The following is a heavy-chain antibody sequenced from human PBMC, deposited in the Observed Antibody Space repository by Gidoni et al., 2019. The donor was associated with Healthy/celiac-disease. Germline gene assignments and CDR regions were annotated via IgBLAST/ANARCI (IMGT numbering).Heavy chain of an antibody. Sequence: QVQLVESGGGLVKPGGSLRLSCAASGFTFSDYYMSWIRQAPGKGLEWVSYISSSSIYTNYADSVKGRFTISRDNAKNSLYLQMNSLRAEDTAVYYCARDVGVWFGESLAFDIWGQGTMVTVSS. V-gene: IGHV3-11*05. CDR3: ARDVGVWFGESLAFDI. CDR1: GFTFSDYY. CDR2: ISSSSIYT. J-gene: IGHJ3*02. D-gene: IGHD3-10*01.